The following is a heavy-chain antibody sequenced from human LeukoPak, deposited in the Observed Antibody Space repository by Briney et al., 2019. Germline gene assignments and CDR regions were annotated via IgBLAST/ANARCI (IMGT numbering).Heavy chain of an antibody. CDR3: ARRYQYYYDSSGYLHAFDI. CDR1: GGSISSSSYY. CDR2: IYYSGST. V-gene: IGHV4-39*01. Sequence: SETLSLTCTVSGGSISSSSYYWGWIRQPPGKGLEWIGSIYYSGSTYYNPSLKSRVTISVDTSKNQFSLKLCSVTAADTAVYYCARRYQYYYDSSGYLHAFDIWGQGTMVTVSS. J-gene: IGHJ3*02. D-gene: IGHD3-22*01.